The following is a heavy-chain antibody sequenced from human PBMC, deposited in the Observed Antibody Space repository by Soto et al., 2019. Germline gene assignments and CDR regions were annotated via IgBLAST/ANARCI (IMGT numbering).Heavy chain of an antibody. V-gene: IGHV3-74*01. Sequence: EVQLVESGGDLVQRGGSLRLSCAASGFPFSSYWMHWVRHTPGKGLDWVARISGDGVTTYYADSVTGRFIVSRDNANNTLSLQISCLRADDTAVYYCAREYYELLTGYYTDYWGQGTLVSVSS. J-gene: IGHJ4*02. CDR3: AREYYELLTGYYTDY. CDR1: GFPFSSYW. CDR2: ISGDGVTT. D-gene: IGHD3-9*01.